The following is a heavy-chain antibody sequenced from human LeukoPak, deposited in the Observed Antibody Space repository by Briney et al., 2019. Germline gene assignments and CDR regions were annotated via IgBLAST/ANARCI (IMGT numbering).Heavy chain of an antibody. J-gene: IGHJ4*02. Sequence: ASVKVSCKASGDTFSSYYMHWVRQAPGQGLEWMGIINPSGGSTTYAQKFQGRVTMTRDTSTSTGYMELSSLRSEDTAVYYCARGGVLRFLEHLDYWGQGTLVTVSS. CDR2: INPSGGST. V-gene: IGHV1-46*01. D-gene: IGHD3-3*01. CDR3: ARGGVLRFLEHLDY. CDR1: GDTFSSYY.